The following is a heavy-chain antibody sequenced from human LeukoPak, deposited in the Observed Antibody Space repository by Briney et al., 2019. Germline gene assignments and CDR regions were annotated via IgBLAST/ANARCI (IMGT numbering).Heavy chain of an antibody. CDR1: GGSISSSSYY. CDR3: ARETNPGHVGDYYYMDV. Sequence: PSETLSLTCTVSGGSISSSSYYWSWIRQPAGKGLEWIGRIYTSGSTNYNPSLKSRVTMSVDTSKNQFSLKLSSVTAADTAVYYCARETNPGHVGDYYYMDVWGKGTTVTVSS. V-gene: IGHV4-61*02. D-gene: IGHD3-16*01. CDR2: IYTSGST. J-gene: IGHJ6*03.